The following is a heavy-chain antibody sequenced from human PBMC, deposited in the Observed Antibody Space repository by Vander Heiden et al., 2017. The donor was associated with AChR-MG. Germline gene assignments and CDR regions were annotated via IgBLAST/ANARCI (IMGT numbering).Heavy chain of an antibody. CDR2: ISDKDGNT. CDR3: ARGAPPNYYFGLDV. Sequence: VQLVQSGTEVKKPGASVKVSCKAFGYTFFSYDITWVRQAPGQGLEWMGWISDKDGNTKYAQKFQDRVTFTTDTSASTAYMEVRSLGSDDTAVYYCARGAPPNYYFGLDVWGQGTTVTVSS. V-gene: IGHV1-18*01. J-gene: IGHJ6*02. D-gene: IGHD3-10*01. CDR1: GYTFFSYD.